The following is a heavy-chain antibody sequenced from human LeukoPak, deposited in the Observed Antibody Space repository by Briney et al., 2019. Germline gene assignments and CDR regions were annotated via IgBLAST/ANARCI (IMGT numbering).Heavy chain of an antibody. J-gene: IGHJ4*02. V-gene: IGHV3-23*01. CDR3: ARDLLEILWFGELRY. CDR2: ISGSGGTT. Sequence: PGGSLRLSCAASGFTFSSYVMSWVRQAPGKGLEWVSGISGSGGTTYYADSVKGRFTISRDNSKNTLYLQMNSLRAEDTAVYYCARDLLEILWFGELRYWGQGTLVTVSS. CDR1: GFTFSSYV. D-gene: IGHD3-10*01.